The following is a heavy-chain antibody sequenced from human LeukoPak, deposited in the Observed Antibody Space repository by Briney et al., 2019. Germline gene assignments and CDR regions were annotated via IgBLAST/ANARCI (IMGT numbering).Heavy chain of an antibody. Sequence: GSVKVSCKASGYTFTCYYMHWVRQAPGQGLEWMGWINPNSGGTNYAQKFQGRVTMTRDTSISTAYMELSRLRSDDTAVYYCAREWYGSGNWFDPWGQGTLVTVSS. CDR2: INPNSGGT. CDR1: GYTFTCYY. CDR3: AREWYGSGNWFDP. J-gene: IGHJ5*02. V-gene: IGHV1-2*02. D-gene: IGHD3-10*01.